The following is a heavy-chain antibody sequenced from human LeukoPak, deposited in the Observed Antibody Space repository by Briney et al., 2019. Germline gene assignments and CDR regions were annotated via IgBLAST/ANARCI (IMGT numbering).Heavy chain of an antibody. CDR2: MNPNRGNT. V-gene: IGHV1-8*01. CDR3: ASFRPWLSLRYCYYYMDV. J-gene: IGHJ6*03. Sequence: GASVKVSCKASGYTFTSYDIHWVRQATGQGLEWMGWMNPNRGNTGYAQKFQGRVTMTRNTSISPAYMELRSLRSEDTAVYYCASFRPWLSLRYCYYYMDVWGKGTTVTVSS. D-gene: IGHD3-22*01. CDR1: GYTFTSYD.